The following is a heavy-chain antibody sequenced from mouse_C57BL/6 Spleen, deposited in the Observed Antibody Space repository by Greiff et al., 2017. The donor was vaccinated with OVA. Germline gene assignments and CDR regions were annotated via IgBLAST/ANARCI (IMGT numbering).Heavy chain of an antibody. D-gene: IGHD3-2*02. Sequence: QVQLQQSGADLAKPGASVKLSCKASGYTFTSSWMHWVKQRPGLGLDWIGYINPSSGYTKYNQKFKDKATLTADKSSSTAYMQLSSLTYEDSAVYYCARPDSSGYSYYCDYWGQGTTLTVSS. CDR1: GYTFTSSW. J-gene: IGHJ2*01. V-gene: IGHV1-7*01. CDR3: ARPDSSGYSYYCDY. CDR2: INPSSGYT.